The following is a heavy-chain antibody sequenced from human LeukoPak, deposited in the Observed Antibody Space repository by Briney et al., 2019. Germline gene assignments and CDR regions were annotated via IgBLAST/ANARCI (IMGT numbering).Heavy chain of an antibody. CDR3: ARDRIAGIVVAGIRSWGGPDY. J-gene: IGHJ4*02. D-gene: IGHD6-19*01. Sequence: ASVKVSCKASGYTFTSYYMHWVRQAPGQGLEWMGIINPSGGSTSYAQKFQGRVTMTRDTSITTAYMELSSLRSDDTAVYYCARDRIAGIVVAGIRSWGGPDYWGQGTLVTVSS. CDR2: INPSGGST. V-gene: IGHV1-46*01. CDR1: GYTFTSYY.